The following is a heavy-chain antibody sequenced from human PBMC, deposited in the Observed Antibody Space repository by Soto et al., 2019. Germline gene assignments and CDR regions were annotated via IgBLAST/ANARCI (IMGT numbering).Heavy chain of an antibody. V-gene: IGHV4-34*01. CDR1: GGSFSGYY. CDR3: ASGWYRAFDI. D-gene: IGHD6-13*01. CDR2: INHSGST. Sequence: PSETLSLTCAVYGGSFSGYYWSWIRQPPGKGLEWIGEINHSGSTNYNPSLKSRVTISVDTSKNQFSLKLSSVTVADTAVYYCASGWYRAFDIWGQGTMVTVSS. J-gene: IGHJ3*02.